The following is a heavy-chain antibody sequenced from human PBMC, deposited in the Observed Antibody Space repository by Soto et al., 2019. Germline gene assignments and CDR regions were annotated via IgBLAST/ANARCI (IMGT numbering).Heavy chain of an antibody. CDR3: ARGQRFSDWIDP. CDR1: GGSMTSYY. J-gene: IGHJ5*02. D-gene: IGHD3-3*01. CDR2: VYSSGGT. Sequence: PSETLSLTCTVSGGSMTSYYWTWIRQPAGKGLEWIGRVYSSGGTHYNPSLKSRVTISLDTSKNQFSLRLLSVTDADTAVYFCARGQRFSDWIDPWGQGTLVTVSS. V-gene: IGHV4-4*07.